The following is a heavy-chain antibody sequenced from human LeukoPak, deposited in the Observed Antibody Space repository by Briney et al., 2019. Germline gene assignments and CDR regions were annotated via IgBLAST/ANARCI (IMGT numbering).Heavy chain of an antibody. V-gene: IGHV3-74*01. D-gene: IGHD5-24*01. J-gene: IGHJ4*02. CDR2: INSDGSST. CDR1: GFTFSSYW. CDR3: ARGVTMPTISPYGY. Sequence: GGSLRLSCAASGFTFSSYWMHWVRQARGKGLVWVSRINSDGSSTSYADSVKGRFTISRDNAKNTLYLQMNSLGAEDTAVYYCARGVTMPTISPYGYWGQGTLVTVSS.